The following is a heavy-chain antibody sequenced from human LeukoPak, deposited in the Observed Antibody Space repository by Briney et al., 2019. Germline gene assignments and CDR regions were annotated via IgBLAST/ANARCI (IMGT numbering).Heavy chain of an antibody. CDR3: ARGTHGYDRNYGMDV. V-gene: IGHV4-59*01. Sequence: SETLSLTCTVSGGSISSYYWSWIRQPPGKGLEWIGYIYYSANTNYNPSLKSRVTISVDTSKNQFSLNLTSVTAADTAVYYCARGTHGYDRNYGMDVWGQGTTVTVSS. J-gene: IGHJ6*02. CDR1: GGSISSYY. CDR2: IYYSANT. D-gene: IGHD5-12*01.